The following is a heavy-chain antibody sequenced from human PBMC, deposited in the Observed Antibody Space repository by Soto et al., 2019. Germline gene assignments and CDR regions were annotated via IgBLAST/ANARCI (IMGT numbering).Heavy chain of an antibody. D-gene: IGHD3-10*01. Sequence: SETLSLTCTVSGGSVSSGSYYCSWIRQPPGKGLEWIGYIYYSVSTNYNPSLKSRVTISVDTSKNQFSLKLSSVTAADTAVYYCARSESYELAYWGQGTLVTVSS. V-gene: IGHV4-61*01. CDR1: GGSVSSGSYY. J-gene: IGHJ4*02. CDR2: IYYSVST. CDR3: ARSESYELAY.